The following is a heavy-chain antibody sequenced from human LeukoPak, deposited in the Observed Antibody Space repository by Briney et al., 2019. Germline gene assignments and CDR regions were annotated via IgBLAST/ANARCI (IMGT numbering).Heavy chain of an antibody. Sequence: PGASLRLSCAASGFTFSNYAMSWVRQAPGKGLEWVSAITGSGGNTYYADSVKGRFTISRDSSKNTVFLQMNSLRAEDTAVYYYAKWGDYDVLTGYYVSDYWGQGTLVTVSS. CDR3: AKWGDYDVLTGYYVSDY. CDR2: ITGSGGNT. D-gene: IGHD3-9*01. CDR1: GFTFSNYA. J-gene: IGHJ4*02. V-gene: IGHV3-23*01.